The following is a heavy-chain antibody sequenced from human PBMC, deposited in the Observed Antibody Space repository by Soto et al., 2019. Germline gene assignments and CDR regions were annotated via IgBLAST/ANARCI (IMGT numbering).Heavy chain of an antibody. D-gene: IGHD3-9*01. J-gene: IGHJ6*04. Sequence: AGSLRLSCAASGFTFSSYAMSWVRQAPGKGLEWVSAISGSGGSTYYADSVKGRFTISRDNSKNTLYLQMNSLRAEDTAVYYCAKATNYDVLIADVWGKGTTVTVSS. V-gene: IGHV3-23*01. CDR3: AKATNYDVLIADV. CDR2: ISGSGGST. CDR1: GFTFSSYA.